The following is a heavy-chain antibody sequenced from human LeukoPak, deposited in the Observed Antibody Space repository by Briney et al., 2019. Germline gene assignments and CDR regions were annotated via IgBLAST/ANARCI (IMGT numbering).Heavy chain of an antibody. CDR2: IYSGGST. J-gene: IGHJ4*02. CDR3: ARELRDGYNLYYFDY. CDR1: GFTVSSNY. Sequence: GGSLRLSCAASGFTVSSNYMSWVRQASGKGLEWVSVIYSGGSTYYADSVKGRFTIPRHNSKNTLYLQMNSLRAEDTAVYYCARELRDGYNLYYFDYWGQGTLVTVSS. V-gene: IGHV3-53*04. D-gene: IGHD5-24*01.